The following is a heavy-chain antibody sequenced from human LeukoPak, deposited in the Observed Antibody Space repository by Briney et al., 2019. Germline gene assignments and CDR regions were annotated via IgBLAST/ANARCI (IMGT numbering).Heavy chain of an antibody. J-gene: IGHJ6*02. CDR1: GGSISSSSYY. CDR2: IYYSGST. CDR3: ARDVLLGSSWYGAVAGTDYYYYGMDV. D-gene: IGHD6-13*01. V-gene: IGHV4-39*07. Sequence: SETLSLTCTVSGGSISSSSYYWGWIRQPPGKGLEWIGSIYYSGSTYYNPSLKSRVTISVDTSKNQFSLKLSSVTAADTAVYYCARDVLLGSSWYGAVAGTDYYYYGMDVWGQGTTVTVSS.